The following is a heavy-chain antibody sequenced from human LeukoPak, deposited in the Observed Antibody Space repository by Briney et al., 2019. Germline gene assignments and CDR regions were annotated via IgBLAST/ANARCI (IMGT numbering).Heavy chain of an antibody. J-gene: IGHJ3*01. CDR3: ARERVACSGGTCYSDGFDV. Sequence: GGSLRLSCAASGVTVSSNYMSWVRQAPGKGLGWVSAIYGGGSTSYADAVKGRFIISRDNSKTTLYLQMNSLRAEDTAVYHCARERVACSGGTCYSDGFDVWGQGTMVTVSS. V-gene: IGHV3-66*01. D-gene: IGHD2-15*01. CDR1: GVTVSSNY. CDR2: IYGGGST.